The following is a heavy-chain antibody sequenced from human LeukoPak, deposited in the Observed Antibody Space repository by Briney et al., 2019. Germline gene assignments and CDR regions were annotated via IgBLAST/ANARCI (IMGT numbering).Heavy chain of an antibody. D-gene: IGHD6-13*01. J-gene: IGHJ6*04. Sequence: GGSLRLSCAASGFTFSGYYMSWIRQAPGKGLEWVSYISSSSSYTNYADSVKGRFTISRDNAKNSLYLQMNSLRAEDTAVYYCAREAAAGTGYYYYYGMDVWGKGTTVTVSS. CDR1: GFTFSGYY. CDR3: AREAAAGTGYYYYYGMDV. V-gene: IGHV3-11*06. CDR2: ISSSSSYT.